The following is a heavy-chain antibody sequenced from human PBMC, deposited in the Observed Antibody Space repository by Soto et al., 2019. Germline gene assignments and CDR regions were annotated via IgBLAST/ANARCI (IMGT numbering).Heavy chain of an antibody. D-gene: IGHD2-15*01. CDR2: ISGSGGST. CDR1: GFTFSSYA. Sequence: PGGSLRLSCAASGFTFSSYAMSWVRQAPGKGLEWVSAISGSGGSTYYADSVKGRFTISRDNSKNTLYLQMNSLRAEDTAVYYCAKDTRVVAATHDAFDIWSQGTMVTVSS. CDR3: AKDTRVVAATHDAFDI. V-gene: IGHV3-23*01. J-gene: IGHJ3*02.